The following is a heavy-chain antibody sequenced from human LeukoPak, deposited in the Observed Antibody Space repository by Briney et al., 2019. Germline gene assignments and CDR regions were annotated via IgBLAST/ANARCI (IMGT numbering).Heavy chain of an antibody. CDR3: SRGTDAYKCGNS. V-gene: IGHV4-34*01. D-gene: IGHD5-24*01. CDR2: IHYSGRI. Sequence: SETLSLTXAVYGGSFSGYYWTWIRQPPGKGLEWIGEIHYSGRINYNPSLKRRVTISADTSNNHFSLKMNSVSAADTAVYYCSRGTDAYKCGNSWGQGTLVTVSS. CDR1: GGSFSGYY. J-gene: IGHJ4*02.